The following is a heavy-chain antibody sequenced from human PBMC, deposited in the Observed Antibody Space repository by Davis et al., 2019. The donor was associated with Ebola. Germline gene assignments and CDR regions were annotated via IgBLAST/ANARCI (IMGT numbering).Heavy chain of an antibody. J-gene: IGHJ6*02. V-gene: IGHV4-39*01. Sequence: PSETLSLTCSVSGGSISSSSYYWGWIRQPPGKGLEWIGSIYYSGITYYNPSLKSRVTISMDTSKSPFSLKLSSVTAADTAIYYCARHPYYYGMDVWGQGTTVTVSS. CDR2: IYYSGIT. CDR1: GGSISSSSYY. CDR3: ARHPYYYGMDV.